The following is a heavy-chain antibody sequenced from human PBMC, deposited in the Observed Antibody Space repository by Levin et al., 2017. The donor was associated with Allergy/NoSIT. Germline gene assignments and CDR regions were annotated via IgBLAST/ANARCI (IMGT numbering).Heavy chain of an antibody. D-gene: IGHD2-15*01. CDR1: GFTFSNFA. J-gene: IGHJ4*02. Sequence: GGSLRLSCAASGFTFSNFAVSWARQAPGKGLEWVSTIIGSGGNTFYADSVKGRFTISRDNSKNTLYLQMNSLRAEDTAVYYCAKNDGYCLDGSCYSFDYWGPGALVTVSS. V-gene: IGHV3-23*01. CDR3: AKNDGYCLDGSCYSFDY. CDR2: IIGSGGNT.